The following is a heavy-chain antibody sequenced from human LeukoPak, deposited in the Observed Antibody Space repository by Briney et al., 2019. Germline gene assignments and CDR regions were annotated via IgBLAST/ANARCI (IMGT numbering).Heavy chain of an antibody. CDR1: GFTFSSYA. V-gene: IGHV3-23*01. J-gene: IGHJ4*02. Sequence: GGSLRLSCAASGFTFSSYAMNWVRQAPGKGLEWVSAITGSGGRTYYADSVKGRFTISRDNSKNTLYLQMNSLRAEDTAVYYCARYYCSTTSCYGRYFDYWGQGTLVTVSS. D-gene: IGHD2-2*01. CDR3: ARYYCSTTSCYGRYFDY. CDR2: ITGSGGRT.